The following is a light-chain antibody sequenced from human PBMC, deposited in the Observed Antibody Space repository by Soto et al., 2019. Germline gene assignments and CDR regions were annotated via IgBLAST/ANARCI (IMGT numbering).Light chain of an antibody. J-gene: IGKJ5*01. CDR2: GAS. V-gene: IGKV3-15*01. CDR1: QSVSNN. CDR3: QQYNNWPPSIT. Sequence: EIVMTQSPATLSVSPGERATLSCRAIQSVSNNLAWYQQKPGQAPRLLIYGASTRATGIPARFSGSGSGTEFTLTISSLQSEDFAVYYCQQYNNWPPSITFGQGTRLEIK.